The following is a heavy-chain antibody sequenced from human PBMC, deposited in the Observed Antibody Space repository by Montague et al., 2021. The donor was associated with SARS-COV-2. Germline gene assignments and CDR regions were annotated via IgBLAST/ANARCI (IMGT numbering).Heavy chain of an antibody. CDR1: GFTVSGNY. J-gene: IGHJ2*01. CDR3: ARVPFYDSSGYLEDYWYFDL. Sequence: SLRLSCAASGFTVSGNYMSWVHQAPGKGLECVSVFYSGGTTYYADSVKGRFTISRHNSKNTLYLQMNSLRAEDTAVYYCARVPFYDSSGYLEDYWYFDLWGRGTLVTVSS. D-gene: IGHD3-22*01. V-gene: IGHV3-53*04. CDR2: FYSGGTT.